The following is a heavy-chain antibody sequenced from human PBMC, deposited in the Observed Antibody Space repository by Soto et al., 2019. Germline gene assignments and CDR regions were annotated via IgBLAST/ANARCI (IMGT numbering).Heavy chain of an antibody. D-gene: IGHD6-19*01. Sequence: VSVKISYKGSGYSFTSYWIGWVRQMTGKGLEWMGIIYPGDSDTRYSPSFQGQVTISADKSISTAYLQWSSLKASDTAMYYCARDGQWLVRDAFDIWGQGTMVTVSS. J-gene: IGHJ3*02. CDR3: ARDGQWLVRDAFDI. CDR1: GYSFTSYW. V-gene: IGHV5-51*01. CDR2: IYPGDSDT.